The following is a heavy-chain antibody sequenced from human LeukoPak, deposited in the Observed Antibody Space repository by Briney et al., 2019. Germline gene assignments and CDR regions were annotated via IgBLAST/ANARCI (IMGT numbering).Heavy chain of an antibody. D-gene: IGHD3-3*01. CDR2: ISSSGSTI. V-gene: IGHV3-11*01. Sequence: GGSLRLSCAASGFTFSDYYMSWIRQAPGKGLEWVSYISSSGSTIYYADSVKGRFTISRDNAKNSLYLQMNSLRAEDTAVYYCARGAPGDYDFWSGYPTVLDYWGQGTLVTVSS. J-gene: IGHJ4*02. CDR1: GFTFSDYY. CDR3: ARGAPGDYDFWSGYPTVLDY.